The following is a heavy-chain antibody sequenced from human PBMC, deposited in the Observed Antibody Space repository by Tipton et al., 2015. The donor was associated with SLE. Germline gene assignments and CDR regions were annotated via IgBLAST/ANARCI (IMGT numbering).Heavy chain of an antibody. CDR3: ARAKGSGTYSSGQFDS. D-gene: IGHD3-10*01. Sequence: TLSLTCTVSSGSINSDGYYWTWIRQPPGQGLEWIGHIYQSGGTYYNPSLKGRVTISVDTSKNQFSLKLRSVTAADTALYYCARAKGSGTYSSGQFDSWGQGTLVTVSS. CDR2: IYQSGGT. V-gene: IGHV4-61*08. J-gene: IGHJ4*02. CDR1: SGSINSDGYY.